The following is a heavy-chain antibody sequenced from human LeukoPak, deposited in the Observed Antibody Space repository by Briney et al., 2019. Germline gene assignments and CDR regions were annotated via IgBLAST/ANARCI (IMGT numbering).Heavy chain of an antibody. V-gene: IGHV3-9*03. CDR3: AKARDSSGYPLGYYFDY. CDR2: ISWNSGSI. Sequence: GGSLRLSCAASGFTFDDCAMHWVRQAPGKGLEWVSGISWNSGSIGYADSVKGRFTISRDNAKNSLYLQMNSLRAEDMALYYCAKARDSSGYPLGYYFDYWGQGTLVTVSS. CDR1: GFTFDDCA. J-gene: IGHJ4*02. D-gene: IGHD3-22*01.